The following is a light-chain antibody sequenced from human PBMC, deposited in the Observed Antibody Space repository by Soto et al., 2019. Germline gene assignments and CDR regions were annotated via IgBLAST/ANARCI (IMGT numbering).Light chain of an antibody. J-gene: IGKJ4*01. CDR3: QQVNGYPRDIT. V-gene: IGKV1-39*01. Sequence: DIQMTQSPSSLSEAVGDRVTITCRESQSISSYLNWYQQKPGKAPKLLIYAASTLQSGVPSRFSGSGSGTDFTLTISSLQPEDFATYYCQQVNGYPRDITFGGGTKVDIK. CDR1: QSISSY. CDR2: AAS.